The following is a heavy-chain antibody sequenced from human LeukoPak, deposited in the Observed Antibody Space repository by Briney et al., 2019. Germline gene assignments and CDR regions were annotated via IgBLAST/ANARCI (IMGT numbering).Heavy chain of an antibody. Sequence: GGSLRLSCTASGFTFSDYWMTWVRQAPGKGPEWVSVIYSGGSIYYADSVKGRFTISRDNSKNTLYLQMNSLRAEDTAVYYCAKTFDYYMDVWGKGTTVTVSS. V-gene: IGHV3-53*01. CDR1: GFTFSDYW. CDR2: IYSGGSI. J-gene: IGHJ6*03. D-gene: IGHD2/OR15-2a*01. CDR3: AKTFDYYMDV.